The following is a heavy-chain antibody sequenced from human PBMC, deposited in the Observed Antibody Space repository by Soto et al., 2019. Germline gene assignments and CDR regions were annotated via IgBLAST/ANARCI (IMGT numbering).Heavy chain of an antibody. D-gene: IGHD3-10*01. CDR2: INHSGSA. CDR1: GGSIDSSDFY. CDR3: ARRGYMDV. J-gene: IGHJ6*03. Sequence: SETLSLTCSVSGGSIDSSDFYWVWIRQPPGKGLEWIGEINHSGSANYNPSLKSLVTMSLDTSKNQFSLKLSSLTGADTAVYYCARRGYMDVWGKGTTVTSP. V-gene: IGHV4-39*07.